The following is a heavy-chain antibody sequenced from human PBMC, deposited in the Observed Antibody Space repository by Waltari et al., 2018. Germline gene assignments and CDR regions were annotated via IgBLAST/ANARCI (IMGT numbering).Heavy chain of an antibody. D-gene: IGHD3-3*01. Sequence: EVQLVESGGGLVQPGGSLRLSCATSGFTFNHFWLCWVRQAPGEGLEWVADIKQEGSEEYYVDSVKGRFTISRDNAKNSLYLQMNNLRVEDTAVYYCARFLTIFYGMDVGGQGTTVTVSS. V-gene: IGHV3-7*05. CDR2: IKQEGSEE. CDR3: ARFLTIFYGMDV. J-gene: IGHJ6*02. CDR1: GFTFNHFW.